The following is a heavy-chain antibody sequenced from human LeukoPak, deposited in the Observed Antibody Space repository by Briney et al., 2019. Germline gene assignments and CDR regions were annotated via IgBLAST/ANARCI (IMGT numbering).Heavy chain of an antibody. CDR1: GGSISRGDYY. CDR2: IYYSGST. Sequence: SETLSLTCTVSGGSISRGDYYWSWIRQPPGKGLEWIGYIYYSGSTYYNPSLKSRVTISVDTSKNQFSLKLSSVTAADTAVYYCARVQDPALRYFDYWGQGTLVTVSS. D-gene: IGHD1-1*01. CDR3: ARVQDPALRYFDY. V-gene: IGHV4-30-4*08. J-gene: IGHJ4*02.